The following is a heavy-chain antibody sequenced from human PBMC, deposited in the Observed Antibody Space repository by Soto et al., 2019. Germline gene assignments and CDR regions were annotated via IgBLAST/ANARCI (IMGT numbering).Heavy chain of an antibody. CDR1: GGSISSYY. V-gene: IGHV4-59*08. Sequence: SETLSLTCTVSGGSISSYYWSWIRQPPGKGLEWIGYIYYTGTTNYNPSLKSRVTISVDTSKNQFSLKLSSVTAADTAVYYCARHDGSGGYNFDVWAQGTLVTVSS. CDR2: IYYTGTT. CDR3: ARHDGSGGYNFDV. J-gene: IGHJ4*02. D-gene: IGHD2-15*01.